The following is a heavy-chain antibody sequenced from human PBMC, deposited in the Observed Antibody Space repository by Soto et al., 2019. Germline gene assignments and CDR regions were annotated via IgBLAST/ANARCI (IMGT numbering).Heavy chain of an antibody. CDR1: GGSISSGDYY. D-gene: IGHD2-15*01. V-gene: IGHV4-30-4*01. Sequence: QVQLQESGPGLVKPSQTLSLTCTVSGGSISSGDYYWSWIRQPPGKGLEWIGYIYYRGGTYYNPSLKSRRTIPVDTSQPHASLQLSSVPAADAAVYYCVSEKDSGSYALGYWGQGTLVTVSS. CDR3: VSEKDSGSYALGY. J-gene: IGHJ4*02. CDR2: IYYRGGT.